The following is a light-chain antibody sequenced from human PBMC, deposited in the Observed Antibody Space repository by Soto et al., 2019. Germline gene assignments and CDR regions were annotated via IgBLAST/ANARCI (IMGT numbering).Light chain of an antibody. CDR2: SNN. CDR3: AAWDDRLDGPV. CDR1: SSNIGSNT. J-gene: IGLJ2*01. V-gene: IGLV1-44*01. Sequence: QSVLTQPPLASGTPGQRVTISCSGSSSNIGSNTVNWYQQLPGTAPKLLIYSNNQRPSGVPDRFSGSKSGTSASLAISGLQSEDEADYYCAAWDDRLDGPVFGGGTKLTVL.